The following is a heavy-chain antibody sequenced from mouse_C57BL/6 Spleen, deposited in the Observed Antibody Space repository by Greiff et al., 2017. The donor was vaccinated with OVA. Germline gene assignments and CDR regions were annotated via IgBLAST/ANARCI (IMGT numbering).Heavy chain of an antibody. CDR2: ISDGGSYT. V-gene: IGHV5-4*03. J-gene: IGHJ4*01. CDR1: GFTFSSYA. CDR3: ARFNRPYAMDY. Sequence: EVKLMESGGGLVKPGGSLKLSCAASGFTFSSYAMSWVRQTPEKRLEWVATISDGGSYTYYPENVKGRFTISRDNAKNNLYLQMSHLTSEDTAMYYCARFNRPYAMDYWGQGTSVTVSS.